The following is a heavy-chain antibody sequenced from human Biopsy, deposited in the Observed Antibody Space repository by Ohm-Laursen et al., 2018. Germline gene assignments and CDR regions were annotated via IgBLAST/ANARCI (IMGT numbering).Heavy chain of an antibody. D-gene: IGHD5/OR15-5a*01. J-gene: IGHJ4*02. V-gene: IGHV1-18*01. Sequence: ASVKVSCKASGYSFTSYGISWVRQAPGEGLEWMGRISGYNGNTNYAQKFQGRVTMTADTSTSTVYMEVRGLRSDDTTVYYCARVTLPLYLDYWGQGTRVSVSS. CDR3: ARVTLPLYLDY. CDR2: ISGYNGNT. CDR1: GYSFTSYG.